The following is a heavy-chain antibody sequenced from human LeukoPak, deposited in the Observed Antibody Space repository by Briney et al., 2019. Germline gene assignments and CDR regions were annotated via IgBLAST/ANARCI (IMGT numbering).Heavy chain of an antibody. CDR2: INWNGGTI. V-gene: IGHV3-9*01. Sequence: GRSLRLSCAASEFTFDDYAMHWVRLAPGKGLEWISGINWNGGTIVYADPVKGRFSISRDNAKNTLYLQMDSLRPDDTALYFCAKDKVAIPYGMDVWGQGTTVIVSS. CDR3: AKDKVAIPYGMDV. D-gene: IGHD5-12*01. CDR1: EFTFDDYA. J-gene: IGHJ6*02.